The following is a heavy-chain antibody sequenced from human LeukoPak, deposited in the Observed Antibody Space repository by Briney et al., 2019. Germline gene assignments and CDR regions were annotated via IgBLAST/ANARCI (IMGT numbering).Heavy chain of an antibody. V-gene: IGHV4-59*01. Sequence: SETLSLTCTVSGGSISSYYWSWIRQPPGKGLEWIGYIYYSGSTNYNPSLKSRVTISVDTSKNQFSLKLSSVTAADTAVYYRARVRAEWAPGWIDYWGQGTLVTVSS. D-gene: IGHD1-14*01. J-gene: IGHJ4*02. CDR2: IYYSGST. CDR1: GGSISSYY. CDR3: ARVRAEWAPGWIDY.